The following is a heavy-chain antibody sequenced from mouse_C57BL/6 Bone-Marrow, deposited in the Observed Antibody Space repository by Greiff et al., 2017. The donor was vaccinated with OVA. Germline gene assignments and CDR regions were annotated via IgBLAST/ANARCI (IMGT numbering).Heavy chain of an antibody. CDR2: IDPSDSYT. J-gene: IGHJ4*01. D-gene: IGHD1-1*01. CDR1: GYTFTSYW. V-gene: IGHV1-69*01. Sequence: VQLQQPGAELVMPGASVKLSCKASGYTFTSYWMHWVKQRPGQGLEWIGEIDPSDSYTHYNQQFKGKSTLTVDKSSSTGYMQLSSLTSEDAAVYYCARDYYGSSSYYAMDYWGQGTSVTVSS. CDR3: ARDYYGSSSYYAMDY.